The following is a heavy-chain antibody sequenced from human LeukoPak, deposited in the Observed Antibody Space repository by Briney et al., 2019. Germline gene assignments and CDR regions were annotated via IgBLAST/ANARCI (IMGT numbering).Heavy chain of an antibody. CDR2: INHSGST. Sequence: SETLSLTCAVYGGSFSGYYWSWIRQPPGKGLEWIGEINHSGSTNYNPSLKSRVTISVDMSKNQFSLKLSSVTAADTAVYYYARRQRGGRYGSGSYSGFDYWGQGTLVTVSS. J-gene: IGHJ4*02. V-gene: IGHV4-34*01. D-gene: IGHD3-10*01. CDR1: GGSFSGYY. CDR3: ARRQRGGRYGSGSYSGFDY.